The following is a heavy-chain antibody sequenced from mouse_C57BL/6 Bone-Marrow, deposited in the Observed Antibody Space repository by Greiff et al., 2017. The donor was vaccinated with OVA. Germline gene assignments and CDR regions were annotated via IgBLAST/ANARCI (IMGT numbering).Heavy chain of an antibody. CDR3: ARGAY. V-gene: IGHV1-80*01. CDR2: IYPGDGDI. Sequence: VQLQESGAELVKPGASVKISCKASGYAFSHYWMNWVKQRPGKGLEWIGQIYPGDGDINYNGKFKGKATLTADKSSSTAYMQFSSLTSGDSAVYFCARGAYWGQGTTLTVSS. CDR1: GYAFSHYW. J-gene: IGHJ2*01.